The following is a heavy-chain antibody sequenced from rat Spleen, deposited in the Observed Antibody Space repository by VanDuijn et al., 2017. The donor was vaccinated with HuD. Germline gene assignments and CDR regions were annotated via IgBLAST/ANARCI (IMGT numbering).Heavy chain of an antibody. Sequence: EVQLVESGGGVVQPGRSLKLSCAASGFTYRNYVMAWVRQAPAKGLEWVASISTGGVNTYYRDSVKGRFTISRDNAKNTLYLQMDSLRSEDTATYFCARHNTYYGYYYFDYWGQGVMVTVSS. CDR1: GFTYRNYV. CDR2: ISTGGVNT. D-gene: IGHD1-9*01. V-gene: IGHV5S13*01. J-gene: IGHJ2*01. CDR3: ARHNTYYGYYYFDY.